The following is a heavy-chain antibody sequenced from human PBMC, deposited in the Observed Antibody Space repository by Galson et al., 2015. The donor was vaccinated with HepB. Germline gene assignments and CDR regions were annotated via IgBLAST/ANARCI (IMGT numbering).Heavy chain of an antibody. D-gene: IGHD1-26*01. CDR3: ARDHTTLRTDAFDI. CDR1: GGTFSSYA. J-gene: IGHJ3*02. CDR2: IIPIFGTA. V-gene: IGHV1-69*13. Sequence: SVKVSCKASGGTFSSYAISWVRQAPGQGLEWMGGIIPIFGTANYAQKFQGRVTITADESTSTAYMELSSLRSEDTAVHYCARDHTTLRTDAFDIWGQGTMVTVSS.